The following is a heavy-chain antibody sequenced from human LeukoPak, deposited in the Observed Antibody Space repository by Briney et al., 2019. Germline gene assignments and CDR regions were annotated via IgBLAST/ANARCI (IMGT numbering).Heavy chain of an antibody. CDR1: GFTFSSYA. V-gene: IGHV3-21*01. D-gene: IGHD4-17*01. CDR3: ARDAYGDYAHDY. Sequence: GGSLRLSCAASGFTFSSYAMSWVRQAPGKGLEWVSSISSTGRYIYYADSVKGRFTISRDIAENSLYLQMNSLKAEDTALYYCARDAYGDYAHDYWGQGTLVTVSS. CDR2: ISSTGRYI. J-gene: IGHJ4*02.